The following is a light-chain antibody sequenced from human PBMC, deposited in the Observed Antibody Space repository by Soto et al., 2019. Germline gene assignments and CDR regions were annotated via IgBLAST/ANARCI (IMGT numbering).Light chain of an antibody. CDR3: GTWDSSLSAQV. V-gene: IGLV1-51*01. CDR1: SSNIGGTNY. Sequence: QSVLTQPPSASGTPGQRVFISCSGSSSNIGGTNYAYWYQQLPGAAPKLLIYDNNKRPSGIPDRFSGSKSGTSATLGITGLQTGDEADYYCGTWDSSLSAQVFGTGTKLTVL. CDR2: DNN. J-gene: IGLJ1*01.